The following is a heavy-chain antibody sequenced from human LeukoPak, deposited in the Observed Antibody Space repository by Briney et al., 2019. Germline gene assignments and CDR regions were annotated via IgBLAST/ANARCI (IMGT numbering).Heavy chain of an antibody. D-gene: IGHD2-8*01. CDR3: ARENEVSNMDI. CDR1: GFTVNSNY. V-gene: IGHV3-53*01. J-gene: IGHJ3*02. Sequence: GGSLRLSCAASGFTVNSNYMSWVRQAPGKGLEWVSVIYSGGSTYYADSEKGRFTISRDNSKNTLYLQMNSLRAEDTAVYYCARENEVSNMDIWGQGTMVTVSS. CDR2: IYSGGST.